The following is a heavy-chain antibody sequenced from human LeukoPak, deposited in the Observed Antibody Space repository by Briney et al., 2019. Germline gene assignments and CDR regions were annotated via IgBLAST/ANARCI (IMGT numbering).Heavy chain of an antibody. CDR3: ARDPINYDILTGYYPDFDY. J-gene: IGHJ4*02. Sequence: ASVKASCKASGYTFTSYGISWVRQDPGQGLEWMGWISAYNGNTNYAQKLQGRVTMTTDTSTSTAYMELRSLRSDDTAVYYCARDPINYDILTGYYPDFDYWGQGTLVTVSS. CDR2: ISAYNGNT. V-gene: IGHV1-18*01. D-gene: IGHD3-9*01. CDR1: GYTFTSYG.